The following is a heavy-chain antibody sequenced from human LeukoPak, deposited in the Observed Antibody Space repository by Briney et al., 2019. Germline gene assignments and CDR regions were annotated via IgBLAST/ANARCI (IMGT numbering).Heavy chain of an antibody. Sequence: GRSLRLSCAASGFTFSSYGMHWVRQAPGKGLEWVAVIWYDGSNKYYADSVKGRFTISRDNSKNTLYLQMNSLRAEDTAVYYCAREPRPVTTLYYFDYWGQGTLVTVSS. CDR1: GFTFSSYG. CDR2: IWYDGSNK. D-gene: IGHD4-17*01. CDR3: AREPRPVTTLYYFDY. J-gene: IGHJ4*02. V-gene: IGHV3-33*01.